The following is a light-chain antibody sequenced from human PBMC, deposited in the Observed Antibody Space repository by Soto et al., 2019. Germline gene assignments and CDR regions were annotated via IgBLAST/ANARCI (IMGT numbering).Light chain of an antibody. Sequence: QSALTQPPSASGSPGQSVTISCTGTSSDVGGYNYVSWYQQHPGKAPKLMIYEVSKRPSGVPDRFSGSKSGNTASLTVSGLQAEDEADYYCSSYAGSNTVFGGGTKRTVL. CDR1: SSDVGGYNY. CDR2: EVS. CDR3: SSYAGSNTV. V-gene: IGLV2-8*01. J-gene: IGLJ2*01.